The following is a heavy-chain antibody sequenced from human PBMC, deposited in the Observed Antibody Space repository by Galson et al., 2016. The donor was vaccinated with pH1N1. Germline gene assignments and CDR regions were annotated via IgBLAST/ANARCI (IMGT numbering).Heavy chain of an antibody. Sequence: SVKVSCKASGGTFSFYSFSWLRQAPGQGLGWMGGIIPIFGTPNYAQKSQGRVAITADESSSTAYVELSSLRSEDTAVYYCASHSLRDDYNLYYFDYWGQGTLVTVSS. CDR2: IIPIFGTP. J-gene: IGHJ4*02. V-gene: IGHV1-69*13. D-gene: IGHD5-24*01. CDR3: ASHSLRDDYNLYYFDY. CDR1: GGTFSFYS.